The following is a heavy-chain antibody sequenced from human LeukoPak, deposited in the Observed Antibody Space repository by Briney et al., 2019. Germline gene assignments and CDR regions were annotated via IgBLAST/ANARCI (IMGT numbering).Heavy chain of an antibody. D-gene: IGHD3-10*01. Sequence: GGSLRLSCAASGFSFSSYAMSWVRQAPGRGLEWVSVISGSGGSTYYADFVKGRFTISRDNSKNTLYLQMNSLRAEDAAVYYCAKSMVRGVIIGFDYWGQGTLVTVSS. CDR1: GFSFSSYA. J-gene: IGHJ4*02. CDR2: ISGSGGST. V-gene: IGHV3-23*01. CDR3: AKSMVRGVIIGFDY.